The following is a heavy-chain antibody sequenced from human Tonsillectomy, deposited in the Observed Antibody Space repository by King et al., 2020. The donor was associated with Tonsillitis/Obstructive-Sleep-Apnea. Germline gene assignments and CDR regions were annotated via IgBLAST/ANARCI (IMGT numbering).Heavy chain of an antibody. V-gene: IGHV3-7*04. J-gene: IGHJ4*02. CDR1: GFTFSSYW. D-gene: IGHD4-17*01. CDR2: IKQDGSEK. Sequence: VQLVESGGGLVQPGGSLRLSCAASGFTFSSYWMSLVRQAPGKGLEGVANIKQDGSEKYYVASVKGRFTISRANAKNSLYLQMNSLRAEDTAVYYCARDGGTTVTREPYFDYWGQGTLVTVSS. CDR3: ARDGGTTVTREPYFDY.